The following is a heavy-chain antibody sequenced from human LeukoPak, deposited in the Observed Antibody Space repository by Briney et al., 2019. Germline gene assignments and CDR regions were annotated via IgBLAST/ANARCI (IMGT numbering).Heavy chain of an antibody. D-gene: IGHD3-10*01. CDR3: ARDYYGSGSYE. CDR2: IYSGGST. V-gene: IGHV3-53*01. CDR1: GFTLSGNW. Sequence: PGGSLRLSCAASGFTLSGNWMHWVRQAPGKGLEWVSIIYSGGSTYYADSVKGRFTISRDNSKNTLYLQMNTLGAEDTAVYYCARDYYGSGSYEWGQGTLVTVSS. J-gene: IGHJ4*02.